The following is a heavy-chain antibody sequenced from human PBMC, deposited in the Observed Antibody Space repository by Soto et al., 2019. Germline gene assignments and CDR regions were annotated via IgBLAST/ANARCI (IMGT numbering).Heavy chain of an antibody. J-gene: IGHJ3*02. V-gene: IGHV4-30-4*01. Sequence: SETLSLTCTVSGGSISSGDYYWSWIRQPPGKGLEWIGYIYYSGSTYYNPSLKSRVTISVDTSKNQFSLKLGSVTAADTAVYYCARGGITMVRGAPWAFDIWGQGTMVTVSS. CDR1: GGSISSGDYY. D-gene: IGHD3-10*01. CDR3: ARGGITMVRGAPWAFDI. CDR2: IYYSGST.